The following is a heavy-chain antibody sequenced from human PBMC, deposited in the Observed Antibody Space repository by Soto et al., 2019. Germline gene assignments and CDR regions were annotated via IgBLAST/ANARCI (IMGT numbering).Heavy chain of an antibody. CDR1: GGSFSGYY. V-gene: IGHV4-34*01. Sequence: SETLSLTCAVYGGSFSGYYGSWIRQSPGKGLEWIGEINHSGSTNYNPSLKSRVTISADTSKNQFSLELSSVTAADTAVYYCAGVGATTGIDYWGQGTLVT. D-gene: IGHD1-26*01. CDR3: AGVGATTGIDY. J-gene: IGHJ4*02. CDR2: INHSGST.